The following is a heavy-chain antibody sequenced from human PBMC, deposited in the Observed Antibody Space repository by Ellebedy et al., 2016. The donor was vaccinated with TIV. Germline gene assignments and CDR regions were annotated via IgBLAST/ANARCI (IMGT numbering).Heavy chain of an antibody. D-gene: IGHD2-8*02. CDR2: QHSTNIP. CDR1: GFTVSSNY. Sequence: GESLKIPCVASGFTVSSNYMFWVRQAPGKGLEWVALQHSTNIPYYADSVRGRFTVSRDDSQNKLFLQMNNLRGDDTAVYYCARTDCSGRSCYSFFNHWGQGTLVTVSS. V-gene: IGHV3-53*01. J-gene: IGHJ1*01. CDR3: ARTDCSGRSCYSFFNH.